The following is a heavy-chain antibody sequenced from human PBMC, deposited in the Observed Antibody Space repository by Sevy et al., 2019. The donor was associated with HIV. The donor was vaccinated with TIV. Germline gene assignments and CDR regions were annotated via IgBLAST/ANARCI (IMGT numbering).Heavy chain of an antibody. D-gene: IGHD6-6*01. Sequence: GGYLRLSCSASGFTFRSHDMNWVRLTPGKGLEWLAYIGTRANLIYYADSVKGRFTISRDDAKNSIYLQMNSLRDEDAGVYYCARDGVLFSYGTDVWGQGTTVTVSS. CDR3: ARDGVLFSYGTDV. CDR1: GFTFRSHD. V-gene: IGHV3-48*02. CDR2: IGTRANLI. J-gene: IGHJ6*02.